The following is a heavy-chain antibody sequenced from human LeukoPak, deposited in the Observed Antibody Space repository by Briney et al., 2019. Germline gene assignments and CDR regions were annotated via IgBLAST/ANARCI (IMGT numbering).Heavy chain of an antibody. D-gene: IGHD6-13*01. J-gene: IGHJ6*03. CDR2: ISAYNGNT. V-gene: IGHV1-18*01. CDR3: ARYSSSWYNYYYYMDV. CDR1: GYTFTSYG. Sequence: GASVKVSCKASGYTFTSYGISWVRQAPGQGFEWMGWISAYNGNTNYAQKLQGRVTMTTDTSTSTAYMELRSLRSDDTAVYYCARYSSSWYNYYYYMDVWGKGTTVTVSS.